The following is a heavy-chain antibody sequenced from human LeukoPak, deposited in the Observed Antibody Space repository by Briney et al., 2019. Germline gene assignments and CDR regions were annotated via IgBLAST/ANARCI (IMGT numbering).Heavy chain of an antibody. D-gene: IGHD1-1*01. CDR1: GYRFTSYG. Sequence: ASVKVSCKASGYRFTSYGITWVRQAPGRGLEWMGWVNTYNQDTNFALKFQGRVTMTTDTSTTTAYMEVRSLRSDDMAVYFCARTPVPNPSYAFDIWGQGTLVTVSS. CDR2: VNTYNQDT. V-gene: IGHV1-18*03. CDR3: ARTPVPNPSYAFDI. J-gene: IGHJ3*02.